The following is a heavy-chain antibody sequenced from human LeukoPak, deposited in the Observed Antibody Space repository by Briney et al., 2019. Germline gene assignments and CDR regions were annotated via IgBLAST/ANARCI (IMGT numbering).Heavy chain of an antibody. Sequence: PGGSLRLSCAASGFTFSSYSMSWVRQAPGKGLEWVSVIYSGGSTLYADSVRGRFTISRDNPKNTLYLQMNSLRAEDTAVYYCARARYSSAWYDCWGQGTLVTVSS. D-gene: IGHD6-19*01. CDR3: ARARYSSAWYDC. CDR1: GFTFSSYS. CDR2: IYSGGST. V-gene: IGHV3-53*01. J-gene: IGHJ4*02.